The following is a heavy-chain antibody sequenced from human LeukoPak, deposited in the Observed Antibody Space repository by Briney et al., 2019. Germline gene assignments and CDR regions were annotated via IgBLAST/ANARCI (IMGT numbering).Heavy chain of an antibody. D-gene: IGHD6-6*01. CDR1: GGTFSRYA. CDR3: AREIDPPLEGIAAPNWFDP. CDR2: IIPIFGTA. Sequence: GASVKVSCKASGGTFSRYAISWVRQAPGQGLEWMGGIIPIFGTANYAQKLQGRVTITADESTSTAYMELSRLRSEDTAVYYCAREIDPPLEGIAAPNWFDPWGQGTLVTVSS. J-gene: IGHJ5*02. V-gene: IGHV1-69*13.